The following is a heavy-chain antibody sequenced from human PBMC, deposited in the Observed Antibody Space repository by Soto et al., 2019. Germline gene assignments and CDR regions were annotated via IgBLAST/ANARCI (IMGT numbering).Heavy chain of an antibody. J-gene: IGHJ4*02. CDR3: ARDRGGATGIDH. V-gene: IGHV4-30-4*01. Sequence: QVQLQESGPGLVKPSQTLSLTCTVSGGSISNDDYYWNWIRQPPGKGLEWIGYIYYSGSTYYNPSLKSRITMSVDRPKNQFSLKLTSVTAADTAVYYCARDRGGATGIDHWGQGTLVTVSS. CDR1: GGSISNDDYY. D-gene: IGHD1-26*01. CDR2: IYYSGST.